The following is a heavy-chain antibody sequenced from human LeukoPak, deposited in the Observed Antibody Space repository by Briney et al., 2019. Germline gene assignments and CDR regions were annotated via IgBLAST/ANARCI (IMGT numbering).Heavy chain of an antibody. Sequence: SETPSLTCTVSGGSISSYYWNWIRQPPGKGLEWMGYIFYSGRTSYNPSLQSRVTISVDTSKNQFSLNLISVTAADTAVYYCARDSGTTGEVKFDPWGQGTLVTVSS. CDR2: IFYSGRT. V-gene: IGHV4-59*12. CDR1: GGSISSYY. J-gene: IGHJ5*01. CDR3: ARDSGTTGEVKFDP. D-gene: IGHD3-10*01.